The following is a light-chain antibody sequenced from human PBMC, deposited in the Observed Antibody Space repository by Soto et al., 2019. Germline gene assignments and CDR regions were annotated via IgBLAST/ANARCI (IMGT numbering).Light chain of an antibody. CDR2: AAS. Sequence: DIQMTQSPSSLSASVGDRVTITCRASQGISTYLNWYQQKPGKAPKLQIYAASSLQSGVPSRLSGSGSETDFTLTISSLQPDDDATYYCQHYNSYSEAFGQGTKVDIK. V-gene: IGKV1-16*01. J-gene: IGKJ1*01. CDR3: QHYNSYSEA. CDR1: QGISTY.